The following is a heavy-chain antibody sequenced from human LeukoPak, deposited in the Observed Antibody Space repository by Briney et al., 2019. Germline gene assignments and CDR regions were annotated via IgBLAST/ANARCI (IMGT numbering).Heavy chain of an antibody. Sequence: GASVKVSCKASGYTFTGYYMHWVRQAPGQGLEWMGWINTNSNSTNYAQKFQGRVTMTGDTSISTAYMELSRLKIDDTAIYYCARMAALLLWFGESPDYWSQGTLVTVSS. J-gene: IGHJ4*02. D-gene: IGHD3-10*01. CDR1: GYTFTGYY. V-gene: IGHV1-2*02. CDR2: INTNSNST. CDR3: ARMAALLLWFGESPDY.